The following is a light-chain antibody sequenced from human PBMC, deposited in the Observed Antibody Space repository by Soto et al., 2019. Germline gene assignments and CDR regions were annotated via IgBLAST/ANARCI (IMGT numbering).Light chain of an antibody. CDR3: HQYGRLPRT. J-gene: IGKJ1*01. CDR2: ATS. Sequence: EIVLTQSPGTLSLSPGERATLSCRASQSVDSIFLAWYQQKPGQSPRILLYATSSRGAGIPDRFSASGSGTDFPLTISILEPEDSALYYCHQYGRLPRTFGQGTQVEGK. CDR1: QSVDSIF. V-gene: IGKV3-20*01.